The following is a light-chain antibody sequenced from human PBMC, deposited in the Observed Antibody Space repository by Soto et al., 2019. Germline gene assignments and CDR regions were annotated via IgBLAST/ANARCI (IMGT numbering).Light chain of an antibody. CDR1: LSSFYDYNY. J-gene: IGLJ1*01. Sequence: VLTQAAFVSWSPGQSISVSCSATLSSFYDYNYVSWYQQHPGTAPKLLIYEVSNRPSGVSNRFPGSKSANAASLTISGLQAEDEADFYCSSYAARSALYVFGTGTKVNVL. CDR2: EVS. V-gene: IGLV2-14*01. CDR3: SSYAARSALYV.